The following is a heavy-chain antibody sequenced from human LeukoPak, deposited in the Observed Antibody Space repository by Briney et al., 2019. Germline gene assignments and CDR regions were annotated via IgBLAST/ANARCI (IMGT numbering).Heavy chain of an antibody. CDR1: GFTFNTFSSYG. CDR2: ISSDGSNK. Sequence: GGSLRLSCAASGFTFNTFSSYGIHWVRQPSGKGLEWVAFISSDGSNKYYTDSVKGRFTISRDNLRHTLFLQMNSLRGEDTAVYYCAKDTWNDGIYYYGMDVWGPGTTVTVSS. J-gene: IGHJ6*02. V-gene: IGHV3-30*18. D-gene: IGHD1-1*01. CDR3: AKDTWNDGIYYYGMDV.